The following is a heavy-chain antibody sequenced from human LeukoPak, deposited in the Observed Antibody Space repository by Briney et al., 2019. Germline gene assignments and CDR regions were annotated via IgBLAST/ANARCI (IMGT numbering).Heavy chain of an antibody. CDR2: INPSGGST. Sequence: ASVKVSCKASGYTFTSYYMHWVRQAPGQGLEWMGIINPSGGSTSYAQKFQGRVTMTRDMSTSTVYMELSSLRSEDTAVYYCARDYREAIAVAGMEFGGYYYYMDVWGKGTTVTVSS. CDR3: ARDYREAIAVAGMEFGGYYYYMDV. V-gene: IGHV1-46*01. CDR1: GYTFTSYY. D-gene: IGHD6-19*01. J-gene: IGHJ6*03.